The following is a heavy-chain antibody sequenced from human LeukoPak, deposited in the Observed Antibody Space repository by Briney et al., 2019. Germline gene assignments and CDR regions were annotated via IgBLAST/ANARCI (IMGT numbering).Heavy chain of an antibody. CDR2: LSGSGGAT. J-gene: IGHJ5*02. Sequence: GGSLRLSCSASGFIFNTYAMNWVRQAPGKGLEWVSGLSGSGGATYFADSVKGRFSISRDNSKNTVYLQMNSLRADDTAVYYCANKGVGAGWFDPWGQGTLVTVSS. D-gene: IGHD1-26*01. CDR1: GFIFNTYA. CDR3: ANKGVGAGWFDP. V-gene: IGHV3-23*01.